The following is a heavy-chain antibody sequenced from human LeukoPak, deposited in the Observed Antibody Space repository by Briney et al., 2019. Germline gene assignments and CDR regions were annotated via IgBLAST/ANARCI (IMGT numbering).Heavy chain of an antibody. D-gene: IGHD3-22*01. CDR2: IYYSGST. CDR3: ARAYYYDSSGYYLGLDY. V-gene: IGHV4-61*01. J-gene: IGHJ4*02. Sequence: SETLSLTCTVSGGSVSSGSYYWSWIRQPPGKGLEWIGYIYYSGSTNYNPSLKSRVTISVDTSKNQFSLKLSSVTAVDTAVHYCARAYYYDSSGYYLGLDYWGQGTLVTVSS. CDR1: GGSVSSGSYY.